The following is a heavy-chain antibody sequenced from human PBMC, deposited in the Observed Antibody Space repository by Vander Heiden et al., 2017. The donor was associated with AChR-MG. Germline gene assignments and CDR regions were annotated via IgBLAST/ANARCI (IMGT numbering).Heavy chain of an antibody. V-gene: IGHV5-51*01. CDR1: GYSFTSYW. Sequence: EVQLVQSGAEVKKPGESLKSSCKGSGYSFTSYWIGGGRQMTGKGLEWMGIIYPCDSNTRYSPSFQGQVTISADKSISTAYLQWSSLKASDTAMYYCARSHDFWSGYYTGTSEGMDVWGQGTTVTVSS. J-gene: IGHJ6*02. CDR3: ARSHDFWSGYYTGTSEGMDV. D-gene: IGHD3-3*01. CDR2: IYPCDSNT.